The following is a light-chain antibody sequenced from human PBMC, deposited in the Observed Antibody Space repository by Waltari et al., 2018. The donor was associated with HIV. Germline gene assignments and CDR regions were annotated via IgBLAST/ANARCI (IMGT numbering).Light chain of an antibody. V-gene: IGLV3-21*02. CDR2: DDS. Sequence: SNVLTQPPSVSVAPGQTARITCGGNNTGSTRVHWSQQRPGQAPVVVVFDDSDRPSGIPERFAGSNSGNTATLTISRVEAGDEAVYYCQVWDSSRDWVFGGGTKLTVL. CDR3: QVWDSSRDWV. J-gene: IGLJ3*02. CDR1: NTGSTR.